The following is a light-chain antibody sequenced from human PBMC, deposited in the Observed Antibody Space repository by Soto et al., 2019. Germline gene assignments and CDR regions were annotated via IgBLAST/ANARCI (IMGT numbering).Light chain of an antibody. CDR1: QSVGTNF. CDR2: GAS. V-gene: IGKV3-20*01. CDR3: QQYGRTSWT. J-gene: IGKJ1*01. Sequence: EIVLPQSPGTLSLSPGEGATLACRASQSVGTNFFAWYQQKPGQAPRLLLYGASTRATGIPDRFSGSGSGTDFTLTISRLEPEDFAVYYCQQYGRTSWTFGQGTKVEIK.